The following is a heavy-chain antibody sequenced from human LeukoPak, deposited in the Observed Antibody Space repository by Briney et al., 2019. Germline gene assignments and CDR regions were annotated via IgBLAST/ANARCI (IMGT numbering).Heavy chain of an antibody. Sequence: PGGSLRLSCAASGFTFSSYWMSWVRQAPGKGLEWVANIKQDGSEKYYVDSVKGRFTISRDNAKNSLYLQMNSLRAEDTAVYYCARQVWAYYDSSGYQYFDYWGQGTLVTVSS. CDR1: GFTFSSYW. CDR2: IKQDGSEK. CDR3: ARQVWAYYDSSGYQYFDY. V-gene: IGHV3-7*01. D-gene: IGHD3-22*01. J-gene: IGHJ4*02.